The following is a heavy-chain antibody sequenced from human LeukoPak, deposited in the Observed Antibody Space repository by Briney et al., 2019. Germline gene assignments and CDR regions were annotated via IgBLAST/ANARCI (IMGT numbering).Heavy chain of an antibody. V-gene: IGHV4-31*03. Sequence: PSETLSLTCTVSGGSISSGGYYWSWIRQHPGNGLEWIVYIYYSGSTYYNPSLKSRVTISVDTSKNQFSLKLSSMTAADTAAYYCARDRASSGTSINWFDPWGQGTLVTVSS. CDR1: GGSISSGGYY. CDR3: ARDRASSGTSINWFDP. D-gene: IGHD1-14*01. CDR2: IYYSGST. J-gene: IGHJ5*02.